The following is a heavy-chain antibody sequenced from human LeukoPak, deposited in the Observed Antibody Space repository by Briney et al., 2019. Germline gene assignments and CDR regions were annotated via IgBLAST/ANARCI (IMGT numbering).Heavy chain of an antibody. CDR2: ISWDGGST. Sequence: GGSLRLSCAASGFTFDDYTMHWFRQAPGKGLEWFSLISWDGGSTYYADSVKGRFTISRDNSKNSLYLQMNSLRTEDTALYYCAKAKGGSGSYLHYWGQGTLVTVSS. CDR1: GFTFDDYT. CDR3: AKAKGGSGSYLHY. J-gene: IGHJ4*02. D-gene: IGHD3-10*01. V-gene: IGHV3-43*01.